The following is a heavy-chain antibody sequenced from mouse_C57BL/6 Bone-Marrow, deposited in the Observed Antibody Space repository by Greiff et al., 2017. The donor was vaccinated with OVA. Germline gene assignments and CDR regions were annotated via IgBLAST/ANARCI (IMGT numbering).Heavy chain of an antibody. CDR2: IDPETGGT. J-gene: IGHJ4*01. CDR3: SNWDDAMDY. D-gene: IGHD4-1*01. V-gene: IGHV1-15*01. CDR1: GYTFTDYE. Sequence: QVQLQQSGAELVRPGASVTLSCKASGYTFTDYEMHWVKQTPVHGLEWIGAIDPETGGTAYNQKFKGKAILTADKSSSTAYMELRSLTSEDSAVYYCSNWDDAMDYWGQGTSGTVSS.